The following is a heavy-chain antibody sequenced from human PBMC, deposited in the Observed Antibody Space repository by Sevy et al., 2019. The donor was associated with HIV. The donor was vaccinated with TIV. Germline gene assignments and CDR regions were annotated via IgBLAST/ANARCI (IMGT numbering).Heavy chain of an antibody. V-gene: IGHV3-30-3*01. CDR2: ISCTGSHK. CDR3: AREAGYTTAWSPGNY. CDR1: GFNFRTHA. Sequence: GGSLRLSCAASGFNFRTHAMHWVRQPPGKGLEWVAVISCTGSHKYYANSVRGRVTISRDNSENTLSLQMNGLRLDDTGLYYCAREAGYTTAWSPGNYWGLGTLVTVSS. J-gene: IGHJ4*02. D-gene: IGHD5-12*01.